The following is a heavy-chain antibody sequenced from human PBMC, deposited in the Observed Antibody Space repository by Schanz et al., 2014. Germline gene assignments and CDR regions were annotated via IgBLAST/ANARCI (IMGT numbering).Heavy chain of an antibody. V-gene: IGHV1-2*04. J-gene: IGHJ6*02. CDR2: INPNTGGT. CDR1: GYTFSDYY. Sequence: QVLQVQSGSELKKPGASVKVSCKASGYTFSDYYIHWVRQAPGQGLEWMGWINPNTGGTNFAQKFQGWVTVTRDTSISTVYMELSRVTYEDTAVYYCARDDRAYYYGMDVWGRGTTVTVSS. D-gene: IGHD3-22*01. CDR3: ARDDRAYYYGMDV.